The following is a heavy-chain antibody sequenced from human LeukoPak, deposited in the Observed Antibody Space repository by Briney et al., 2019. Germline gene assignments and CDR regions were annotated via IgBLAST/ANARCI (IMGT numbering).Heavy chain of an antibody. CDR2: IGGSGVDT. Sequence: GGSLRLSCAASGFTFSSYAMRWVRQAPGKGLEWVSAIGGSGVDTYYADSVKDRFTISRDNSKNTLYLQMNSLRAEDTAVYYCTRGTSRSGNYNFDSWGQGTLVTVSS. V-gene: IGHV3-23*01. CDR3: TRGTSRSGNYNFDS. J-gene: IGHJ5*01. CDR1: GFTFSSYA. D-gene: IGHD3-10*01.